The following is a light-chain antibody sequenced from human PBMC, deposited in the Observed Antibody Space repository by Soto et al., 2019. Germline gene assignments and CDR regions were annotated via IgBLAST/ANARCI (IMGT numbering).Light chain of an antibody. CDR1: QGVSSY. CDR3: QQSYINPRT. V-gene: IGKV1-39*01. J-gene: IGKJ1*01. CDR2: AAS. Sequence: DIQMTQSPSSLSASVGDRVTITCRAIQGVSSYLNWYQHKPGQAPKLLIYAASSLQSGVPSRFSGRGSGTDFTLTITSLQPEDFAADFGQQSYINPRTLGQGTKVEI.